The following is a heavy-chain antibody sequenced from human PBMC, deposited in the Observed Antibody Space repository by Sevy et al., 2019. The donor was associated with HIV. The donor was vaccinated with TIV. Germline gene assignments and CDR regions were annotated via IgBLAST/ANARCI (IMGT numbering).Heavy chain of an antibody. CDR2: ISAYNGNT. V-gene: IGHV1-18*01. CDR1: GYTFTSYG. Sequence: ASVKVSCKASGYTFTSYGISWVRQAPGHGLEWMGWISAYNGNTNYAQKLQGRVTMTTDTSTSTAYMELRSLRSDDTAVYYCARHNGRAYDSSGYYYSYWGQGTLVTVSS. D-gene: IGHD3-22*01. CDR3: ARHNGRAYDSSGYYYSY. J-gene: IGHJ4*02.